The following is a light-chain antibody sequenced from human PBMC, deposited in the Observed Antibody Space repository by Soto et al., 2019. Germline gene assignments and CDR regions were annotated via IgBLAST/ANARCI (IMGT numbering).Light chain of an antibody. CDR3: QQCDNFPPT. Sequence: DIQMTQSPSSLSASVGDRVTITCQASQDSKNCLHWYQQKPGKAPNLLIYDASNLQTGVPSRFSGSGSGTDFSFTIASLQTEDFATYYCQQCDNFPPTFGPGTKVDIK. V-gene: IGKV1-33*01. CDR2: DAS. J-gene: IGKJ3*01. CDR1: QDSKNC.